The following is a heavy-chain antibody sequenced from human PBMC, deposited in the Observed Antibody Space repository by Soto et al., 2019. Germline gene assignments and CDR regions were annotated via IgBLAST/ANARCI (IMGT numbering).Heavy chain of an antibody. CDR2: IIPIFGTA. D-gene: IGHD1-26*01. V-gene: IGHV1-69*13. CDR3: ARVGATTMVAYYYYGMDV. J-gene: IGHJ6*02. Sequence: SVKVSCKASGGTFSSYAISWVRQAPGQGLEWMGGIIPIFGTANYAQKFQGRVTITADESTSTAYMELSSLRSEDTAVYYCARVGATTMVAYYYYGMDVWGQGTTVTVS. CDR1: GGTFSSYA.